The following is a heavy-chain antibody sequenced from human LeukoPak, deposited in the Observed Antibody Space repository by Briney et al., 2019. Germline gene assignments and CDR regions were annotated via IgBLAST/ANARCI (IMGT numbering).Heavy chain of an antibody. Sequence: GGSLRLSCAVSGFTFDDYAMHWVRQVPGKGLEWVSGISWNSETIGYADSVKGRFTISRDNAKNSLYLQMNSLRAEDTALYYCATDGGGDSGYGNFDYWGQGTLVTVSS. CDR3: ATDGGGDSGYGNFDY. D-gene: IGHD5-12*01. V-gene: IGHV3-9*01. CDR2: ISWNSETI. J-gene: IGHJ4*02. CDR1: GFTFDDYA.